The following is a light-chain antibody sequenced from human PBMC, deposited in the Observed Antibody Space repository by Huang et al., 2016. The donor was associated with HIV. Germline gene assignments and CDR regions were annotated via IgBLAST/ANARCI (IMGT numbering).Light chain of an antibody. J-gene: IGKJ2*01. CDR3: QQCGSSPPT. CDR2: GAS. CDR1: QSLSSNY. V-gene: IGKV3-20*01. Sequence: EIVLTQSPGTLSLSPGERATLSCRTSQSLSSNYLAWYQHKVGQAPRLLIYGASSRATGIPDRFNGSGSGTDFTLTISRLEPEDFAVYYCQQCGSSPPTFGQGTKLEIK.